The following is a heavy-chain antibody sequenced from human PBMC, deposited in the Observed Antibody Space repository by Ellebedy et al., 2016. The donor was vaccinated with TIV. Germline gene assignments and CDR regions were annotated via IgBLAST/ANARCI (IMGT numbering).Heavy chain of an antibody. CDR3: ARDRVYMDV. CDR2: IYYSGST. J-gene: IGHJ6*03. V-gene: IGHV4-59*01. D-gene: IGHD3-10*01. Sequence: SETLSLXCTVSGGSISSYYWSWIRQPPGKGLEWIGYIYYSGSTNYNPSLKSRVTISVDTSKNQFSLKLSSVTAADTAVYYCARDRVYMDVWGKGTTVTVSS. CDR1: GGSISSYY.